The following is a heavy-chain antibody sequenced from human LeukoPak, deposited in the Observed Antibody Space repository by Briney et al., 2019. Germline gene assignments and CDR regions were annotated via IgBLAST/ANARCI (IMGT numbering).Heavy chain of an antibody. CDR1: GGSIGTYY. J-gene: IGHJ4*02. V-gene: IGHV4-59*01. D-gene: IGHD3-10*01. Sequence: SSETLSLTCTVSGGSIGTYYWSWIRQPPGKGLEWIGYIYYSGSTSYNPSLKSRVTISVDTSKNQFSLKLSSVTAADTAVYYCARGYGSGSRLDNWGQGPLVTVSS. CDR2: IYYSGST. CDR3: ARGYGSGSRLDN.